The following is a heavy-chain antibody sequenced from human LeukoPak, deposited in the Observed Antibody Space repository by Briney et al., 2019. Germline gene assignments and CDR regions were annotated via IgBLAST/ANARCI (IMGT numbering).Heavy chain of an antibody. D-gene: IGHD3-22*01. CDR3: ARARGYYPERQFDAFDI. CDR1: GGSITSYY. J-gene: IGHJ3*02. CDR2: IYVTEST. V-gene: IGHV4-4*07. Sequence: SETLSLTCTVSGGSITSYYWSWIRQPAGKGLEWIGRIYVTESTTYNPSLKSRVTISIDTSKNQFSLRLTSVTAADTAVYYCARARGYYPERQFDAFDIWGQGTMVTVSS.